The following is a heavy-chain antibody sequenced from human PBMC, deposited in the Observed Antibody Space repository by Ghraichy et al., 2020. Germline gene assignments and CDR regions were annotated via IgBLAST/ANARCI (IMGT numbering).Heavy chain of an antibody. CDR1: GGSFSGYY. Sequence: SETLSLTCAVYGGSFSGYYWSWIRQPPGKGLEWIGEINHSGSTNYNPSLKSRVTISVDTSKNQFSLKLSSVTAADTAVYYCARVQTQYYYYYGMDVWGQGTTVTLSS. CDR3: ARVQTQYYYYYGMDV. CDR2: INHSGST. V-gene: IGHV4-34*01. D-gene: IGHD4-11*01. J-gene: IGHJ6*02.